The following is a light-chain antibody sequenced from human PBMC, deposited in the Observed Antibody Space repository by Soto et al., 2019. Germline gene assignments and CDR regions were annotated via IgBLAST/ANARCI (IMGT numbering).Light chain of an antibody. J-gene: IGKJ1*01. Sequence: DIQMTQSPSTLSASIGDRVTITCRASQNINNWIAWYQQKPGKAPKFLIYVASTLESGVPSRFSGSGSGTEFTLPISSLLPDDFATYYCQQFRGTFGQGTKVDI. CDR3: QQFRGT. CDR2: VAS. V-gene: IGKV1-5*01. CDR1: QNINNW.